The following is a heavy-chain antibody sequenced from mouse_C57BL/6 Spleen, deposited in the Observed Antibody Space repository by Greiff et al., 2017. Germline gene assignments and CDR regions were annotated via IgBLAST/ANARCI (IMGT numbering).Heavy chain of an antibody. CDR1: GYAFSSSW. V-gene: IGHV1-82*01. Sequence: VQLQESGPELVKPGASVKISCKASGYAFSSSWMNWVKQRPGKGLEWIGRIYPGDGDTNYNGKFKGKATLTADNSSSTAYMQLSSLTSEDSAVYDWARRNYAGYFGDAMDYWGQGTSVTVSS. CDR2: IYPGDGDT. D-gene: IGHD2-3*01. CDR3: ARRNYAGYFGDAMDY. J-gene: IGHJ4*01.